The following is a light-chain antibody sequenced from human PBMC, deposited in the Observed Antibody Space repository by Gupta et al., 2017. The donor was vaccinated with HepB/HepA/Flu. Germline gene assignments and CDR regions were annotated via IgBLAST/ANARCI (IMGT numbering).Light chain of an antibody. CDR3: QQDNNYPIT. Sequence: DIQMTQSPSSLSASVGDRVTITCRASQGVRNYLAWFQQKPGEAPKSLIYAASRVQSGAPSRFSGSGYDTDFTLTISIRQPEDSAIYYCQQDNNYPITFGRGTKVEIK. CDR1: QGVRNY. V-gene: IGKV1-16*01. J-gene: IGKJ4*01. CDR2: AAS.